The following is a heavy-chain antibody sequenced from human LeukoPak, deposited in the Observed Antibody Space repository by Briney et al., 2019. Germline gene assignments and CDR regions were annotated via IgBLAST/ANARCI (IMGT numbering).Heavy chain of an antibody. D-gene: IGHD2-2*01. CDR1: GYTFTSYG. CDR3: ARVLIVVLPAAPYYYYYYMDV. V-gene: IGHV1-18*01. Sequence: ASVKVSCKASGYTFTSYGISWVRQAPGQGLEWMGWISAYNGNTNYAQKLQGRVTMTTDTSTSTAYMELRSLRSDDTAVYYCARVLIVVLPAAPYYYYYYMDVWGKGTTVTVSS. CDR2: ISAYNGNT. J-gene: IGHJ6*03.